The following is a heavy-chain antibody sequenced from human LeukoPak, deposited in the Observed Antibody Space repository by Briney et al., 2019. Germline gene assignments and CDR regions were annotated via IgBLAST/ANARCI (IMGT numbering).Heavy chain of an antibody. J-gene: IGHJ6*03. CDR2: IYTSGST. CDR1: GITLSNYG. Sequence: PGGSLRLSCVVSGITLSNYGMSWIRQPPGKGLEWIGYIYTSGSTNYNPSLKSRVTISVDTSKNQFSLKLSSVTAADTAVYYWARHPARGNGGRAARYYYMDVWGKGTTVTVSS. D-gene: IGHD3-10*01. V-gene: IGHV4-4*09. CDR3: ARHPARGNGGRAARYYYMDV.